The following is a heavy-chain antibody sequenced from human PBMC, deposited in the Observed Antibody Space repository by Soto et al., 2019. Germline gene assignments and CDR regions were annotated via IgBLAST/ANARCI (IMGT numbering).Heavy chain of an antibody. J-gene: IGHJ6*04. CDR1: RGSFSGDY. Sequence: PSETLSLPGFACRGSFSGDYWSWIRQHPGKGLELTGEINHSRSTNYNPSLKSRVTISVDTSKNQFSLKLSSVTAADTAVYYCPRTSPSYYQYGMDVSDKGTMGKVSS. CDR2: INHSRST. CDR3: PRTSPSYYQYGMDV. V-gene: IGHV4-34*01.